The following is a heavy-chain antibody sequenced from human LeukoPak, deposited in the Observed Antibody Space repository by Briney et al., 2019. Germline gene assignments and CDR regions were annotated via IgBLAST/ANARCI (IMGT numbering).Heavy chain of an antibody. J-gene: IGHJ4*02. CDR2: ISSSSSYI. Sequence: GGSLRLSCAASGFTFSSYSMNWVRQAPGKGLEWVSSISSSSSYIYYADSVKGRFTISKDNAKNSLYLQMNSLRAEDTAVYYCARDLGDYVWGSYRYSHFDYWGQGTLVTVSS. CDR3: ARDLGDYVWGSYRYSHFDY. CDR1: GFTFSSYS. V-gene: IGHV3-21*01. D-gene: IGHD3-16*02.